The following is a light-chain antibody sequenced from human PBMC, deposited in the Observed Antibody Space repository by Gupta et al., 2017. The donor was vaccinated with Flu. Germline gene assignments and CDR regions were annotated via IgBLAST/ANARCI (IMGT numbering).Light chain of an antibody. J-gene: IGKJ4*01. Sequence: PSFLSSSVGYRVALTSGDDQAMCPALACLLQKSEEGPKLLYEAVSTLPTGVPYRFSGSGSGTEFTLTISRLEPEDFGMYYCQRFCTSPVTFGGGTKVEIK. CDR1: QAMCPA. CDR2: AVS. CDR3: QRFCTSPVT. V-gene: IGKV1-9*01.